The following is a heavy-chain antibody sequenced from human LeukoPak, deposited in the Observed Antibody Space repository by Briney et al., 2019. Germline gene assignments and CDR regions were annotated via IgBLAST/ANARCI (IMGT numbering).Heavy chain of an antibody. J-gene: IGHJ4*02. CDR1: GYTFTGYY. V-gene: IGHV1-2*02. CDR3: ARFAYDYVWGSYRSLDY. Sequence: ASVKVSCKASGYTFTGYYMHWVRQAPGQGLEWMGWINPNSGGTNYAQKFQGRVTMTRDTSISTAYMELSRLRSDDTAVYYCARFAYDYVWGSYRSLDYWGQGTLVTVSS. D-gene: IGHD3-16*02. CDR2: INPNSGGT.